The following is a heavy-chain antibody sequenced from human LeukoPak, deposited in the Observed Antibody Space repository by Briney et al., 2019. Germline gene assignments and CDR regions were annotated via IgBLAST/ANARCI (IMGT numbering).Heavy chain of an antibody. CDR2: IYYSGST. Sequence: SETLSLTCTVSGGSISSYYWSWIRQPPGKGLEWIGYIYYSGSTYYNPSLKSRVTISVDTSKNQFSLKLSSVTAADTAVYYCARGGRYCGGDCYDFDYWGQGTLVTVSS. CDR3: ARGGRYCGGDCYDFDY. J-gene: IGHJ4*02. V-gene: IGHV4-59*12. D-gene: IGHD2-21*02. CDR1: GGSISSYY.